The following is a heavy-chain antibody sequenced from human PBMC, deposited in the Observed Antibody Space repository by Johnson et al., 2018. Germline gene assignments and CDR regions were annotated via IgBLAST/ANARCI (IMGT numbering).Heavy chain of an antibody. CDR3: ARDRGPTGTTDYYYYMDV. CDR2: INPSGGST. V-gene: IGHV1-46*01. J-gene: IGHJ6*03. CDR1: GYTFTSYY. D-gene: IGHD4-17*01. Sequence: QVQLVQSGAEVKKPGASVKVSCKASGYTFTSYYMHWVRQAPGQGLEWMGIINPSGGSTSYAQKFQGRVTMTRDTSTSTVYMELSSLRSEDTAVYYCARDRGPTGTTDYYYYMDVWGKGTTVTVSS.